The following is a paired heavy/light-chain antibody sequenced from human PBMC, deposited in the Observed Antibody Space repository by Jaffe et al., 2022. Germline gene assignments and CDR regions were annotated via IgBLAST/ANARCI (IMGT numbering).Light chain of an antibody. CDR1: SSNIGAGYD. CDR2: GNS. CDR3: QSYDSSLSDYYV. Sequence: QSVLTQPPSVSGAPGQRVTISCTGSSSNIGAGYDVHWYQQLPGTAPKLLIYGNSNRPSGVPDRFSGSKSGTSASLAITGLQAEDEADYYCQSYDSSLSDYYVFGTGTKVTVL. V-gene: IGLV1-40*01. J-gene: IGLJ1*01.
Heavy chain of an antibody. CDR3: ARGGFHIAAAGTRWFDP. V-gene: IGHV4-34*01. J-gene: IGHJ5*02. CDR1: AGSFSGYY. D-gene: IGHD6-13*01. CDR2: INHSGST. Sequence: QVQLQQWGAGLLKPSETLSLTCAVYAGSFSGYYWSWIRQPPGKGLEWIGEINHSGSTNYNPSLKSRVTISVDTSENQFSLKLSSVTAADTAVYYCARGGFHIAAAGTRWFDPWGQGTLVTVSS.